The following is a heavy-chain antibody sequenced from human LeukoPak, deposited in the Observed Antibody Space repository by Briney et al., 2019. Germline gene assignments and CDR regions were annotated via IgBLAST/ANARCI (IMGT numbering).Heavy chain of an antibody. CDR3: AKDQLEAIVVVVAACLGSDY. J-gene: IGHJ4*02. V-gene: IGHV3-23*01. Sequence: GGSLRLSCAASGFTFSSYAMSWVRQAPGKGREWVSAISGSGGSTYYADSVKGRFTISRDNSKNTLYLQMNSLRAEDTAVYYCAKDQLEAIVVVVAACLGSDYWGQGTLVTVSS. D-gene: IGHD2-15*01. CDR1: GFTFSSYA. CDR2: ISGSGGST.